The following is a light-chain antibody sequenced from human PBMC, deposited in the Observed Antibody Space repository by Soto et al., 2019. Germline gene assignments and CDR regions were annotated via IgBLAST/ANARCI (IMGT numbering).Light chain of an antibody. CDR3: QQYGSSPLT. J-gene: IGKJ4*01. CDR2: GAS. Sequence: EIVLTQSPGTLSLSPGERATLSCRASQSVSSSYLAWYQQKPGQAPRLLIYGASSRAAGIPDRFRGSGSVTDFDLTISRLEPEDFAVYYCQQYGSSPLTFGGGTKVEIK. V-gene: IGKV3-20*01. CDR1: QSVSSSY.